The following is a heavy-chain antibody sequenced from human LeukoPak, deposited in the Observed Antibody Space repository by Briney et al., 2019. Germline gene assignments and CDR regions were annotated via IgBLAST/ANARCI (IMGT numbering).Heavy chain of an antibody. D-gene: IGHD4-17*01. CDR3: ARSAGDPHAFDV. V-gene: IGHV3-30-3*01. CDR2: ISYDGSNK. Sequence: GGSLRLSCAASGFTFSRHAMHWVRQAPGKGLEWVAVISYDGSNKDYADSVKGRFTVSRDNAKNTLYLQFSSLRAEDTAVFYCARSAGDPHAFDVWGQGTMVTVSS. J-gene: IGHJ3*01. CDR1: GFTFSRHA.